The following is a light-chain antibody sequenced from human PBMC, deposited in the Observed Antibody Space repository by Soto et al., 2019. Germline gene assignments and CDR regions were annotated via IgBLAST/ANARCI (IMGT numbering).Light chain of an antibody. J-gene: IGKJ1*01. CDR3: QQSYSTPQT. V-gene: IGKV1-39*01. CDR1: QSISSY. CDR2: AAS. Sequence: DIQMTQSTSSLSASVSDIVTITCRASQSISSYLNWYQQKPGKAPKLLIYAASSLQSGVPSRFSGSGSGTDFTLTISSLQPEDFATYYCQQSYSTPQTFGQGTQVDI.